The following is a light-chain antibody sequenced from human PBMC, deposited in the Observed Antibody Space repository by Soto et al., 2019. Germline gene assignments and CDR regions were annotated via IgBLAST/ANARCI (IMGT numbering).Light chain of an antibody. J-gene: IGKJ4*01. CDR1: QSITTF. CDR2: DAS. CDR3: QQYSTYPLT. Sequence: DIQMTQSPSTLSASIGDRVTITCRASQSITTFLAWYQQKPGKAPQILIYDASKLEPGVPSRLSGGGSGTEFTLTIGSLQPDDFATYYCQQYSTYPLTFGGGTKVDNK. V-gene: IGKV1-5*01.